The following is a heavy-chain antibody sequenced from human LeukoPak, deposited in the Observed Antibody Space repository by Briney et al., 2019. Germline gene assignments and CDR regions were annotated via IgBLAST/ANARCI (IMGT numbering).Heavy chain of an antibody. Sequence: HPGGSLRLSCAASGFTLSSYWVSWVRQAPGKGLERVGNIKQDRMENSYLAPVKGRFTIPRDNAKNSLYLQMNSLRAEDTAVYYCARLFTYYYDSSGYFFDYWGQGTLVTVSS. CDR3: ARLFTYYYDSSGYFFDY. V-gene: IGHV3-7*01. CDR1: GFTLSSYW. CDR2: IKQDRMEN. D-gene: IGHD3-22*01. J-gene: IGHJ4*02.